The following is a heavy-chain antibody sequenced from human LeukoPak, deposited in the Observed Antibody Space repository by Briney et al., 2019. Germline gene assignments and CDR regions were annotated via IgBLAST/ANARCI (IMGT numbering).Heavy chain of an antibody. J-gene: IGHJ5*02. D-gene: IGHD2-2*01. V-gene: IGHV4-34*01. Sequence: SETLSLTCAVYSGSFSGYYWSWIRQPPGKGLEWIGEINHSGSTNYNPSLKSRVTISVDTSKNQFSLKLSSVTAADTAVYYCAGLGPYCSSTSCYLDWFDPWGQGTLVTVSS. CDR3: AGLGPYCSSTSCYLDWFDP. CDR2: INHSGST. CDR1: SGSFSGYY.